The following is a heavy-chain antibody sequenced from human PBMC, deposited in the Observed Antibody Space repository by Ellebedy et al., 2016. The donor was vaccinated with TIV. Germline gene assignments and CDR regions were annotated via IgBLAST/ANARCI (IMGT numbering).Heavy chain of an antibody. CDR1: GYTFTSYY. V-gene: IGHV1-46*01. J-gene: IGHJ4*02. CDR2: INPSGGST. D-gene: IGHD5-18*01. Sequence: ASVKVSCKASGYTFTSYYMHWVRQAPGQGLEWMGIINPSGGSTSYAQKFQGRVTMTRDTSTSTVYMELSSLRSEDTAVYSCARYEGHTAMLNWGQGTLVTASS. CDR3: ARYEGHTAMLN.